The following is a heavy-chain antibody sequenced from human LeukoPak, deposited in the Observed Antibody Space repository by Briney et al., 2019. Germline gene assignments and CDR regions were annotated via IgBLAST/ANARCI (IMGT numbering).Heavy chain of an antibody. V-gene: IGHV1-2*02. Sequence: GASVKVSCKASGYTFTGYYMHWVRQAPGQGLEWMGWINPNSGGTNYAQKFQGRVTMTRDTSISTAYMELRRLRSDDTAVYYCARSTSSGWTGEYIDYWGQGTLVTVSS. CDR3: ARSTSSGWTGEYIDY. CDR1: GYTFTGYY. J-gene: IGHJ4*02. CDR2: INPNSGGT. D-gene: IGHD6-25*01.